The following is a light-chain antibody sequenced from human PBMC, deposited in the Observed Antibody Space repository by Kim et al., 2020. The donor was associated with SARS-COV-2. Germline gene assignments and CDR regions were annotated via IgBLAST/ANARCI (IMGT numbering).Light chain of an antibody. CDR1: SDYNYYK. Sequence: CTLSSDYNYYKVDWFQQRPGKGPRFVMRVGTSGIVGYKGDGIPDRFSVLGSGLNRYLIIKNIQEEDESDYHCGTDHGSGSNFVYVFGPGTKVTVL. CDR3: GTDHGSGSNFVYV. CDR2: VGTSGIVG. V-gene: IGLV9-49*02. J-gene: IGLJ1*01.